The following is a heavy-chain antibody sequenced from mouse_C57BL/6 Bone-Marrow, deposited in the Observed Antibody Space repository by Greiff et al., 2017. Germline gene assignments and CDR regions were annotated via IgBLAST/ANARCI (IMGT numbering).Heavy chain of an antibody. Sequence: QVQLQPPGAELVRPGSSVKLSCKASGYTFTSYWMHWVKQRPIQGLEWIGNIDPSDSETHYNQKFKDKATLTVDKSSSTAYMQLSSQTSEDSAVYYCARGAPYYYGSSYDWYFDVWGTGTTVTVSS. V-gene: IGHV1-52*01. J-gene: IGHJ1*03. D-gene: IGHD1-1*01. CDR2: IDPSDSET. CDR3: ARGAPYYYGSSYDWYFDV. CDR1: GYTFTSYW.